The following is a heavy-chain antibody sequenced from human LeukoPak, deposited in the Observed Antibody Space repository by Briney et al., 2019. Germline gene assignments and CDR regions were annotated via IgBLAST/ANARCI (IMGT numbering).Heavy chain of an antibody. Sequence: ASVKVSCKASGYTFTSYDINWVRQATGQGLEWMGWMNPNSGNTGYAQKFQGRVTMTRNTSMSTAYMELSSLRSEDTAVYYCARGRTTVISSYVYWGQGTLVTVSS. J-gene: IGHJ4*02. D-gene: IGHD4-17*01. CDR1: GYTFTSYD. V-gene: IGHV1-8*01. CDR3: ARGRTTVISSYVY. CDR2: MNPNSGNT.